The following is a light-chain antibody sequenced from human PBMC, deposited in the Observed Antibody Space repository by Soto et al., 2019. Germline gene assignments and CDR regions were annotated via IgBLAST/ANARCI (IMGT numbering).Light chain of an antibody. CDR2: AAS. CDR3: QHYYSYSPLT. Sequence: AIRMTQSPSSLSASTGDRVTITCRASQGISSYLAWYQQKPGKAPKLLIYAASTLQSGVPSRFSGSGSGTDFTLTISCLQSEDFSTYYCQHYYSYSPLTFGGGTKVEIK. V-gene: IGKV1-8*01. J-gene: IGKJ4*01. CDR1: QGISSY.